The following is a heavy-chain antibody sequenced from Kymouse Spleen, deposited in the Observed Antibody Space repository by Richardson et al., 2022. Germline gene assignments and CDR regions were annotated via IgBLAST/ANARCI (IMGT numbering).Heavy chain of an antibody. CDR1: GFTFSSYA. D-gene: IGHD3-10*01. CDR3: AKALLWFGELFPYYYYGMDV. Sequence: EVQLVESGGGLVQPGGSLRLSCAASGFTFSSYAMSWVRQAPGKGLEWVSAISGSGGSTYYADSVKGRFTISRDNSKNTLYLQMNSLRAEDTAVYYCAKALLWFGELFPYYYYGMDVWGQGTTVTVSS. CDR2: ISGSGGST. J-gene: IGHJ6*02. V-gene: IGHV3-23*04.